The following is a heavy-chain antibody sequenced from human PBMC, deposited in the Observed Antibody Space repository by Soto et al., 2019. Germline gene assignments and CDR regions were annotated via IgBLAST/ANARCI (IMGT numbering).Heavy chain of an antibody. J-gene: IGHJ4*02. CDR3: AKALRPRPFDY. CDR2: ISGSGGST. V-gene: IGHV3-23*01. Sequence: GALRVVCAASVFTFSSYAMSWVRQAPGKGLEWVSAISGSGGSTYYADSVKGRFTISRDNSKNTLYLQMNSLRAEDTAVYYCAKALRPRPFDYWGQGTLVTVS. CDR1: VFTFSSYA.